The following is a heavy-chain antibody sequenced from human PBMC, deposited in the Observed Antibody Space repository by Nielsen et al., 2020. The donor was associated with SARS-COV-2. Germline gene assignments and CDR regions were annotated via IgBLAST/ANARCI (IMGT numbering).Heavy chain of an antibody. D-gene: IGHD6-19*01. V-gene: IGHV3-23*01. CDR2: FTGSGSST. CDR3: AKDQYPYSSGWHYFDN. CDR1: GFTFSNYA. J-gene: IGHJ4*02. Sequence: GGSLRLSCAASGFTFSNYAMSWVRQAPGKGLEWVSAFTGSGSSTYYADSVKGRFTISRDSSKNTLYLQMNSLRAEDTAVYYCAKDQYPYSSGWHYFDNWGQGTLVTVSS.